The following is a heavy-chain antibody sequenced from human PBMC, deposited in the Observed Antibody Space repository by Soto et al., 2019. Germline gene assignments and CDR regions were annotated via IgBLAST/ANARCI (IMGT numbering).Heavy chain of an antibody. Sequence: GGSLRLSCAASGFTFSSYAMSWVRQAPGKGLEWVSAISGSGASTYYADSVRGRFTITRDNSKNTLYLQMNSLRDEDTAVYYSAKDSYDSSGYVVDYWGQGTLVTVSS. V-gene: IGHV3-23*01. CDR1: GFTFSSYA. CDR3: AKDSYDSSGYVVDY. D-gene: IGHD3-22*01. J-gene: IGHJ4*02. CDR2: ISGSGAST.